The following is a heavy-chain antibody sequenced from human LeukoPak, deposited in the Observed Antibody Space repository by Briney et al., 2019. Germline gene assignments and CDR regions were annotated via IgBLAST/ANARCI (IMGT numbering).Heavy chain of an antibody. J-gene: IGHJ4*02. D-gene: IGHD2-2*01. V-gene: IGHV3-9*03. CDR3: AKDLCSTSCALGD. CDR1: GFSFDEHA. Sequence: PGSSLRLSCTASGFSFDEHAMHWVRQAPGKGLEWVSGISWNSGIIGYAGSVRGRFTISRDNAKNSLYLQMNSLRAEDMAVYYCAKDLCSTSCALGDWGQGTLVTVSS. CDR2: ISWNSGII.